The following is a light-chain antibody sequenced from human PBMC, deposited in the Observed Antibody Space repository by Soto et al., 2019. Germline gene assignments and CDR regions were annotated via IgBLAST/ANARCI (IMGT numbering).Light chain of an antibody. Sequence: EIVLTQSPGTLSLSPGERATLSCRASQSVSSSYLAWYQQRPGQAPRLLIYGASYRATGIPDRFSGCGSGTDFTLTISRLEPEDFAVYYCQQYGSSRTFGQGTKVEVK. CDR2: GAS. J-gene: IGKJ1*01. CDR3: QQYGSSRT. CDR1: QSVSSSY. V-gene: IGKV3-20*01.